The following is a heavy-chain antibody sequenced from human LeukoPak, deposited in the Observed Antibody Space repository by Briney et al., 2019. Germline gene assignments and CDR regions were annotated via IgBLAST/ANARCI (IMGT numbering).Heavy chain of an antibody. CDR1: GYTFTGYY. V-gene: IGHV1-2*02. Sequence: ASVKVSCKASGYTFTGYYIHWVRQAPGKGLEWMGGLNPDTGSTNYAQKFQARVIMTRDTSINTTYMALRRLRYDDTAMYFCARESFSGSGGLNWFAPWGQGTLVTVSA. J-gene: IGHJ5*02. CDR2: LNPDTGST. D-gene: IGHD3-10*01. CDR3: ARESFSGSGGLNWFAP.